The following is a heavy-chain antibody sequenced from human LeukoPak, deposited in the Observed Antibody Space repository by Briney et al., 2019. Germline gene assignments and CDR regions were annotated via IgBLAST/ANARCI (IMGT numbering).Heavy chain of an antibody. D-gene: IGHD2-15*01. Sequence: XIXXPPXXXXXWIGEINHSGSTNYNPSLKSRVTISVDTSKNKFSVKLSSVTAADTAVYYCARLAYCSGDSCQSPVDYWGQGTLVTVSS. CDR3: ARLAYCSGDSCQSPVDY. J-gene: IGHJ4*02. CDR2: INHSGST. V-gene: IGHV4-34*01.